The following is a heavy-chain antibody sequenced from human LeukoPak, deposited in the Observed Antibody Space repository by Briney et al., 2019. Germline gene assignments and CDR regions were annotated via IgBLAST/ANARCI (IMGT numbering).Heavy chain of an antibody. V-gene: IGHV3-74*01. J-gene: IGHJ4*02. CDR1: GFTFSSYW. Sequence: GGSLRLSCVASGFTFSSYWMHWVRQDPRKGLVWVSRINGDGRNINYADSVRGRFTISRDNSKNTLYLQMNSLRAEDTAVYYCARDLLFSGPIAVAGIQTFDYWGQGTLVTVSS. CDR3: ARDLLFSGPIAVAGIQTFDY. CDR2: INGDGRNI. D-gene: IGHD6-19*01.